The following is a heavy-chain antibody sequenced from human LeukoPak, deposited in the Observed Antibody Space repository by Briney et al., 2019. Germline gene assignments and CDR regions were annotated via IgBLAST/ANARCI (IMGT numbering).Heavy chain of an antibody. CDR1: GYTFTSYG. CDR2: ISAYNGNT. CDR3: ARDQSSSWYIGNFDY. Sequence: ASVKVSCKASGYTFTSYGISWVRQAPGQGLEWMGWISAYNGNTNYAQKLQGRVTMTTDTSTSTAYMELRSLRSDDTAVYYCARDQSSSWYIGNFDYWGQGTLVTVSS. J-gene: IGHJ4*02. D-gene: IGHD6-13*01. V-gene: IGHV1-18*01.